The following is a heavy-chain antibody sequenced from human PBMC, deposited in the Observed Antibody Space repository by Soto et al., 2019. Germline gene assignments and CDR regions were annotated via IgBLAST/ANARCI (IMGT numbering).Heavy chain of an antibody. J-gene: IGHJ6*02. CDR3: ARSAGGTVYYAPPHYYYYGMDV. CDR2: IYPGHSVT. CDR1: GYSFTSYW. D-gene: IGHD3-3*01. V-gene: IGHV5-51*01. Sequence: GESLKISCKGPGYSFTSYWIAWVRQLPGKALEWRGIIYPGHSVTRYTPAFQGRFTSCAGKSCSTAYLQWSSLKASDTAMYYCARSAGGTVYYAPPHYYYYGMDVWGQGTTVTVSS.